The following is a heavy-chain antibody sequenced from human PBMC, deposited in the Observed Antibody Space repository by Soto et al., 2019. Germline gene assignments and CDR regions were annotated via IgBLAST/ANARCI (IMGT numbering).Heavy chain of an antibody. D-gene: IGHD2-8*02. CDR3: AKATATGGGAFDI. V-gene: IGHV3-23*01. Sequence: GGSLRLSCAASGFICSSYDMSWVRQAPGKGLEWVSTILVDGRTFYVDSVKGRFTISRDSSQNTVYLQMNSLTAGDTALYYCAKATATGGGAFDICGQGAMVTVSS. CDR1: GFICSSYD. J-gene: IGHJ3*02. CDR2: ILVDGRT.